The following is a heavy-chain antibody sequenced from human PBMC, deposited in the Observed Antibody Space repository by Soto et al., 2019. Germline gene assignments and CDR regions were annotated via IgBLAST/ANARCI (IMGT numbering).Heavy chain of an antibody. V-gene: IGHV3-23*01. CDR1: GFTFSSYA. CDR3: AIWVHDCGDYARLGY. Sequence: EVQLLESGGGLVQPGGSLRLSCAASGFTFSSYAMSWVRQAPGKGLEWVSAISGSGGSTYYADSVKGRFTISRDNSKNRLYLQMNSLRAEDTAVYYCAIWVHDCGDYARLGYWGQGTMVTVSS. CDR2: ISGSGGST. J-gene: IGHJ4*02. D-gene: IGHD4-17*01.